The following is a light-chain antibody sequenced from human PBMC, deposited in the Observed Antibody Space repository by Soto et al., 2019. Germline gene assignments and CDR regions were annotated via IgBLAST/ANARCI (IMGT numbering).Light chain of an antibody. V-gene: IGKV3-15*01. CDR1: QSVSSN. CDR3: QQYRNWPRT. Sequence: EILMTQSPATLSVSPGERAALSCRASQSVSSNLAWYQQKPGQAPTLLIYGASTRATGIPARFSGSGSGTEFTLSISSLQSEDFAVYYCQQYRNWPRTFGQGTKVEIK. J-gene: IGKJ1*01. CDR2: GAS.